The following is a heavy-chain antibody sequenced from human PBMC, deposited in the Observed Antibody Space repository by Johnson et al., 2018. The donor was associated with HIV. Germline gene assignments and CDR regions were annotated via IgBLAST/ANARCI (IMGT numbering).Heavy chain of an antibody. CDR3: AKDSFSDSSPAKAGWAFDI. V-gene: IGHV3-23*04. D-gene: IGHD6-13*01. CDR1: GFTFSSYA. Sequence: VQLVESGGGLVQPGGSLRLSCAASGFTFSSYAMSWVRQAPGKGLEWVSAISGSGGSTYYADSVKGRFTISRDNSKNTLYLQMNSLRAEDTAVYYCAKDSFSDSSPAKAGWAFDIWGQGTMVTVSS. CDR2: ISGSGGST. J-gene: IGHJ3*02.